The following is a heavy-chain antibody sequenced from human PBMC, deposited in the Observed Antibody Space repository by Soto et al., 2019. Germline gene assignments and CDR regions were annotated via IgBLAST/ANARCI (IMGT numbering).Heavy chain of an antibody. CDR3: AKDNNPTTVTTFDY. CDR2: ISWNSGSI. Sequence: EVQLVESGGGLVQPGRSLRLSCAASGFTFDDYAMHWVRQAPGKGLEWVSGISWNSGSIVYADSVKGRFTISRDNAKNSLYLQMNSLRAEDTALYYCAKDNNPTTVTTFDYWGQGTLVTVSS. D-gene: IGHD4-17*01. J-gene: IGHJ4*02. CDR1: GFTFDDYA. V-gene: IGHV3-9*01.